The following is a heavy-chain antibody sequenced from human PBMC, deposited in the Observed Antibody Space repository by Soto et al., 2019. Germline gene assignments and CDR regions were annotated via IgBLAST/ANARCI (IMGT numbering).Heavy chain of an antibody. CDR1: GYTFTGYY. CDR3: ARDRGSSGLYYYGMDV. J-gene: IGHJ6*02. V-gene: IGHV1-2*04. Sequence: ASVKVSCKASGYTFTGYYMHWVRQAPGQGLEWMGWINPNSDGTNYAQKFQGWVTMTRDTSISTAYMELSRLRSDDTAVYYCARDRGSSGLYYYGMDVWGQGTTVTVSS. CDR2: INPNSDGT. D-gene: IGHD6-19*01.